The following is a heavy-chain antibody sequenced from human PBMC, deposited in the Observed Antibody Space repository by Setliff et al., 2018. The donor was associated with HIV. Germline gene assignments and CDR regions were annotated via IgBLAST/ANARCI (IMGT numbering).Heavy chain of an antibody. CDR3: ARGEFYCGTDCYWSSFDY. J-gene: IGHJ4*02. V-gene: IGHV4-59*08. CDR1: GDSISSNS. D-gene: IGHD2-21*02. CDR2: ISYSGST. Sequence: SETLSLTCTVSGDSISSNSWSWIRQPPGGGLEFIGYISYSGSTNYNPSLRSRVTISVDTSKNHFSLRLSSVTAADTAVYYCARGEFYCGTDCYWSSFDYWGQGILVTVSS.